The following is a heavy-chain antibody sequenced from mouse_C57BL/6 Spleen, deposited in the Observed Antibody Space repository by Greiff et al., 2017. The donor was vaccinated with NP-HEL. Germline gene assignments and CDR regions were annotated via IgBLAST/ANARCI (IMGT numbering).Heavy chain of an antibody. D-gene: IGHD4-1*01. Sequence: DVQLQESGPGLVKPSQSLSLTCSVTGYSITSGNYWNWIRQFPGNKLEWMGYISYDGSNNYNPSLKNRISITRDPSKNQFFLKLNSVTTEDTATYYCARETGTDFDYWGQGTTLTVSS. CDR2: ISYDGSN. CDR1: GYSITSGNY. J-gene: IGHJ2*01. CDR3: ARETGTDFDY. V-gene: IGHV3-6*01.